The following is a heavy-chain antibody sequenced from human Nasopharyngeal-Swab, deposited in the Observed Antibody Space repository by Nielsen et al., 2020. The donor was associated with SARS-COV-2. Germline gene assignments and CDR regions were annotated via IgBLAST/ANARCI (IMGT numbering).Heavy chain of an antibody. D-gene: IGHD6-19*01. CDR2: IWYDGSNK. Sequence: GESLKISCAASGFTFSSYGMHWVRQAPGKGLEWVAVIWYDGSNKYYADSVKGRFTISRDNFKNTLYLQMNSLRAEDTAVYYCARSSGYSSGWYFDYWGQGTLVTVSS. CDR1: GFTFSSYG. J-gene: IGHJ4*02. CDR3: ARSSGYSSGWYFDY. V-gene: IGHV3-33*01.